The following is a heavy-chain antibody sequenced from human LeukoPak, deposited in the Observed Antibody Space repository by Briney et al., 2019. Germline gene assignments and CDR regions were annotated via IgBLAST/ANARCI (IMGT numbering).Heavy chain of an antibody. V-gene: IGHV3-30-3*01. D-gene: IGHD6-6*01. J-gene: IGHJ6*02. CDR1: GFTFSSYA. CDR3: ARDHAPREQLVWVYYYSGMDV. CDR2: ISYDGSNK. Sequence: GGSLRLSCAASGFTFSSYAMHWVRQAPGKGLEWVAVISYDGSNKYYADSVKGRFTISRDNSKNTLYLQMNSLRAEDTAVYYCARDHAPREQLVWVYYYSGMDVWGQGTTVTVSS.